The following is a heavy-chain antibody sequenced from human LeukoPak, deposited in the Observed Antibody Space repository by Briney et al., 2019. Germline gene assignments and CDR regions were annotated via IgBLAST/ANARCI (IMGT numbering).Heavy chain of an antibody. V-gene: IGHV3-13*01. D-gene: IGHD4-17*01. CDR1: GFTFSSHA. Sequence: PGGFLRLSCAASGFTFSSHAMSWVRQATGKGLEWVSAIGTAGDTYYPGSVKGRFTISRENAKNSLYLQMNSLRAGDTAVYYCARALHDYGDYIGAFDIWGQGTMVTVSS. CDR3: ARALHDYGDYIGAFDI. CDR2: IGTAGDT. J-gene: IGHJ3*02.